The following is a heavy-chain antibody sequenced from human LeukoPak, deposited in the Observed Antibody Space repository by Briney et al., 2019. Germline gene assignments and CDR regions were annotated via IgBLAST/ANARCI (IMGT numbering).Heavy chain of an antibody. Sequence: ASVKVSCKASGYTFTSYYMHWVRQAPGQGLEWMGGIIPIFGTANYAQKFQGRVTITTDESTSTAYMELSSLRSEDTAVYYCARLGVWQQLASYYYYYMDVWGKGTTVTVSS. D-gene: IGHD6-13*01. CDR1: GYTFTSYY. J-gene: IGHJ6*03. V-gene: IGHV1-69*05. CDR3: ARLGVWQQLASYYYYYMDV. CDR2: IIPIFGTA.